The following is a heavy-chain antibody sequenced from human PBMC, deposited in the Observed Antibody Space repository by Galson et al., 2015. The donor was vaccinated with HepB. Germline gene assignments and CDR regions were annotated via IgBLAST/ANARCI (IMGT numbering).Heavy chain of an antibody. CDR3: ARNRGGDSWDDAFDI. J-gene: IGHJ3*02. CDR1: GGSISRFH. D-gene: IGHD2-21*02. V-gene: IGHV4-4*07. CDR2: IFSSGRT. Sequence: ETLSLTCSVSGGSISRFHWTWIRQPAGKGLEWIGRIFSSGRTTYNPSLNSRVTMSVDTFRNQFPLKMTSMTAADTAVYFCARNRGGDSWDDAFDIWGQGTKVTVSS.